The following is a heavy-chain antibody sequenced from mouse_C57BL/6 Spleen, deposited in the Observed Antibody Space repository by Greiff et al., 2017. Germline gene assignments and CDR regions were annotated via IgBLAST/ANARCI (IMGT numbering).Heavy chain of an antibody. V-gene: IGHV1-26*01. J-gene: IGHJ3*01. CDR2: INPNNGGT. CDR3: ARSTMVTTKGFAY. CDR1: GYTFTDYY. D-gene: IGHD2-2*01. Sequence: VQLQQSGPELVKPGASVKISCKASGYTFTDYYMNWVKQSHGKSLEWIGDINPNNGGTSYNQKFKGKATLTVDKSSSTAYMELRSLASEDSAVYYCARSTMVTTKGFAYWGQGTLVTVSA.